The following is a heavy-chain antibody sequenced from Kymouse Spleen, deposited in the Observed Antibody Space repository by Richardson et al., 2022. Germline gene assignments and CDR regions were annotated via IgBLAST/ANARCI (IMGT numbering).Heavy chain of an antibody. V-gene: IGHV3-33*01. CDR2: IWYDGSNK. D-gene: IGHD6-19*01. CDR3: ARRGIAVAAADY. Sequence: QVQLVESGGGVVQPGRSLRLSCAASGFTFSSYGMHWVRQAPGKGLEWVAVIWYDGSNKYYADSVKGRFTISRDNSKNTLYLQMNSLRAEDTAVYYCARRGIAVAAADYWGQGTLVTVSS. CDR1: GFTFSSYG. J-gene: IGHJ4*02.